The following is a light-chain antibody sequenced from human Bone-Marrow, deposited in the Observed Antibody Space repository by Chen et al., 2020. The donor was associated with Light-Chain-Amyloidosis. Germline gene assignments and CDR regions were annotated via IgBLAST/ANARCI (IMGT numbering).Light chain of an antibody. Sequence: SYVLTQPSSVSVAPGQTATIACGGNNIGSTSVHWYQQTPGQAPLLVVYDDSDRPSGLPERLSGSNSGNTATLSISRVEAGDVADFYCQVWDRSSDRPVFGGGTKLTVL. J-gene: IGLJ3*02. CDR2: DDS. V-gene: IGLV3-21*02. CDR1: NIGSTS. CDR3: QVWDRSSDRPV.